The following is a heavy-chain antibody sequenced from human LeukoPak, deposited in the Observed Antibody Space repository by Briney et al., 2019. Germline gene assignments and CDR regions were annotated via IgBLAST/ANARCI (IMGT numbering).Heavy chain of an antibody. CDR2: IYPADSDT. J-gene: IGHJ5*02. V-gene: IGHV5-51*01. Sequence: GVSLKIPCQAFRYSFSAHGIGWARQVPGKALERMVIIYPADSDTYYTPSFQGQVTISADKTISTTYLQWSSLKATDSAMYYCARGVTRYNWFDHWGQGTLVTVSS. CDR1: RYSFSAHG. CDR3: ARGVTRYNWFDH. D-gene: IGHD4-23*01.